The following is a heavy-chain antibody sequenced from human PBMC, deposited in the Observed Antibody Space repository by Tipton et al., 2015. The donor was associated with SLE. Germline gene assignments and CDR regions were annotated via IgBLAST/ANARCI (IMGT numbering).Heavy chain of an antibody. V-gene: IGHV3-30*04. D-gene: IGHD1-20*01. CDR1: GFTFSSYA. CDR2: ISYDGSNK. Sequence: SLRLSCAASGFTFSSYAMHWVRQAPGKGLEWVAVISYDGSNKYYADSVKGRFTISRDNSKNTLYLQMNSLRAEDTAVYYCARDFSQVGDNWKGYYFDYWGQGTLVTVSS. CDR3: ARDFSQVGDNWKGYYFDY. J-gene: IGHJ4*02.